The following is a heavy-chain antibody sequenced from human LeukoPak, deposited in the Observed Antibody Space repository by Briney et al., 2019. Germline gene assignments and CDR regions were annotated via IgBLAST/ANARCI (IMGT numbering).Heavy chain of an antibody. CDR1: GFTFSSYD. D-gene: IGHD3-22*01. CDR2: IGTAGDT. Sequence: GGSLRLSCAASGFTFSSYDMHWVRQATGKGLEWVSAIGTAGDTYYPGSVKGRFTISRENAKNSLYLQMNSLRAGDPAVYYCARGANYDSSGYYSGIGAFDIWGQGSVVTVSS. J-gene: IGHJ3*02. CDR3: ARGANYDSSGYYSGIGAFDI. V-gene: IGHV3-13*01.